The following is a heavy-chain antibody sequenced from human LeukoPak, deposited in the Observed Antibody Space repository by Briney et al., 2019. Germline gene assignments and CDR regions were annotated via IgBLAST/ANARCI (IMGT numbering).Heavy chain of an antibody. CDR2: INPSGGST. CDR1: GYTFTSYY. D-gene: IGHD3-9*01. Sequence: ASVKVSCKASGYTFTSYYMHWVRQAPGQGLEWMGIINPSGGSTSYAQKFQGRVTMTRDMSTSTVYMELSSLRSEDTAVYYCARDYGILTGQRIKPYFDYWGQGNLGTVSS. J-gene: IGHJ4*02. CDR3: ARDYGILTGQRIKPYFDY. V-gene: IGHV1-46*01.